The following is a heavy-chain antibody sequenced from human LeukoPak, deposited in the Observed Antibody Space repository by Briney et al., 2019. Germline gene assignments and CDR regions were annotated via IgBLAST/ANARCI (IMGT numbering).Heavy chain of an antibody. CDR1: GFTFSSYA. J-gene: IGHJ4*02. Sequence: GGSLRLSCTASGFTFSSYAMSWVRQAPGKGLEWVSVISGSGGSTYYADPVKGRFTISRDNSKNTLYLQMNSLRAEDTAVYYCAKDGVATITFDYWGQGILVTVSS. CDR3: AKDGVATITFDY. CDR2: ISGSGGST. V-gene: IGHV3-23*01. D-gene: IGHD2-15*01.